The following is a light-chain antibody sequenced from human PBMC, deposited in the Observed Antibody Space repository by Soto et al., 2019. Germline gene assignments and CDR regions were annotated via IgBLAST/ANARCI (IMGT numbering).Light chain of an antibody. CDR1: QTTNNY. CDR2: AAS. V-gene: IGKV1-39*01. CDR3: QKSYSMPYD. Sequence: DIQMAQAPSCLSASVGDIVTITWRASQTTNNYLNWYQLKPGKAPKLLIYAASTLQSGVPSRFTGSGSGTDFTLTIISLQPEDYATYFCQKSYSMPYDFGPGTKVDIK. J-gene: IGKJ2*01.